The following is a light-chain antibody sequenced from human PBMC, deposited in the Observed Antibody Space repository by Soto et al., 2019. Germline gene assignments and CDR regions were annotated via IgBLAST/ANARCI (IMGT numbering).Light chain of an antibody. CDR3: QQYGASPPFP. Sequence: EIVLTQSPGTLSLSPGERATLSCRASQSVSSNHLAWYQQKPGQAPRLLIHGASSRAAGIPDRFSGSGSGTDFTLTISRLEPEDFAVYYCQQYGASPPFPFGPGTKVDIK. J-gene: IGKJ3*01. V-gene: IGKV3-20*01. CDR1: QSVSSNH. CDR2: GAS.